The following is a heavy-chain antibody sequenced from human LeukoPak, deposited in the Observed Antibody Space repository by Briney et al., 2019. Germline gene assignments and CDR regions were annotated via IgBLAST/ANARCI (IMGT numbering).Heavy chain of an antibody. V-gene: IGHV4-34*01. CDR2: INHSGST. J-gene: IGHJ4*02. CDR3: ARGVYYGSGNYYNVWNY. Sequence: QPSETLSLTCAVYGGSFNGYYWSWIRQPPGKELEWIGEINHSGSTNYNPSLKSRVTISVDTSKNQFSLKLSSVTAADTAVYYCARGVYYGSGNYYNVWNYWGQGTLVTVSS. D-gene: IGHD3-10*01. CDR1: GGSFNGYY.